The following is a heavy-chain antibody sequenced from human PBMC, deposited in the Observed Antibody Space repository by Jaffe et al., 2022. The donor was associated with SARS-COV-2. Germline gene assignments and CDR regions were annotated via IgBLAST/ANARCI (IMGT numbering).Heavy chain of an antibody. V-gene: IGHV4-38-2*02. D-gene: IGHD3-3*01. Sequence: QVRLQESGPGLVKPSETLSLTCTVSGYSISSGYYWGWIRQSPGRGLEWLGSIYQSGSTYYNPTLKSRVTISIDTSKNQFSLKLSSVTAADTAVYYCARRALGTNFRYFQYWGQGTLVTVSS. J-gene: IGHJ1*01. CDR1: GYSISSGYY. CDR2: IYQSGST. CDR3: ARRALGTNFRYFQY.